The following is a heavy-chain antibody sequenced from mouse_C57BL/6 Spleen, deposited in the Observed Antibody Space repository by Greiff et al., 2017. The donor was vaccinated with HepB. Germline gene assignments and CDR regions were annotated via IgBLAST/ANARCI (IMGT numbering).Heavy chain of an antibody. Sequence: VQLQQSGPELVKPGASVKISCKASGYTFTDYYMNWVKQSHGKSLEWIGDINPNNGGTSYNQKFKGKATLTVDKSSSTAYMELRSLTSEDSAVYYCADTVVAPYYYAMDYWGQGTSVTVSS. CDR2: INPNNGGT. D-gene: IGHD1-1*01. J-gene: IGHJ4*01. CDR3: ADTVVAPYYYAMDY. CDR1: GYTFTDYY. V-gene: IGHV1-26*01.